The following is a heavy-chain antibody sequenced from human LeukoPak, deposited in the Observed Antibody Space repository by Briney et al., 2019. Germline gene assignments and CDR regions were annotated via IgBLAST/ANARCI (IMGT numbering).Heavy chain of an antibody. Sequence: PGGSLRLTCAASGFTFSGYSMNWVRHAPGKGLEWVSSISSSRSYIYYADSVKGRFTISRDNAKNSLYLQMNSLRAEDTAVYYCARVAEIQTVRGAMTPYYYGMDVWGQGTTVTVSS. J-gene: IGHJ6*02. CDR1: GFTFSGYS. CDR2: ISSSRSYI. D-gene: IGHD3-10*01. V-gene: IGHV3-21*01. CDR3: ARVAEIQTVRGAMTPYYYGMDV.